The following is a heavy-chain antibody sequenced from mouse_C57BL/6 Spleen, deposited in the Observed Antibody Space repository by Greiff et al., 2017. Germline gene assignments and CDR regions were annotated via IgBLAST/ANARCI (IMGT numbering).Heavy chain of an antibody. CDR2: IYPGNSDT. CDR3: TRGITTVVATPYAMDY. V-gene: IGHV1-5*01. Sequence: EVQLQQSGTVLARPGASVKMSCKTSGYTFTSYWMHWVKQRPGQGLEWIGAIYPGNSDTSYNQKFKGKAKLTAVTSASTAYMELSSLTNEDSAVYYCTRGITTVVATPYAMDYWGQGTSVTVSS. D-gene: IGHD1-1*01. CDR1: GYTFTSYW. J-gene: IGHJ4*01.